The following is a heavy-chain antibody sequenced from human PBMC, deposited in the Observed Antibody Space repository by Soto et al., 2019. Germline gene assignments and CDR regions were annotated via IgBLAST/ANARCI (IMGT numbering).Heavy chain of an antibody. CDR2: INHSGST. Sequence: SETLSLTCAVYGGSFCGYYWSWIRQPPGKGLEWIGEINHSGSTNYNPSLKSRVTISVDTSKNQFSLKLSSVTAADTAVYYCARGQGGYSYPNWFDPWGQGTLVT. J-gene: IGHJ5*02. CDR3: ARGQGGYSYPNWFDP. V-gene: IGHV4-34*01. D-gene: IGHD5-18*01. CDR1: GGSFCGYY.